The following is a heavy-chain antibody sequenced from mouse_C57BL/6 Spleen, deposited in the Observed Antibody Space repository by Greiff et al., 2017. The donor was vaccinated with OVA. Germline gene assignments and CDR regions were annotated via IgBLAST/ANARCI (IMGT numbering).Heavy chain of an antibody. CDR1: GYTFTSYW. J-gene: IGHJ2*01. Sequence: QVQLQQPGAELVRPGTSVKLSCKASGYTFTSYWMHWVKQRPGQGLEWIGVIDPSDSYTNYNQKFKGKATLTVDTSSSTADMQLSSLTSEDAAVYYCARGTVGFDYWGQGTTLTVSS. V-gene: IGHV1-59*01. CDR2: IDPSDSYT. D-gene: IGHD1-1*01. CDR3: ARGTVGFDY.